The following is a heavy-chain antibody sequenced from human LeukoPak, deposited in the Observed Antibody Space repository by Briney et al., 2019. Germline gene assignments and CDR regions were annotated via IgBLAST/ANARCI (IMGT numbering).Heavy chain of an antibody. Sequence: SGGSLRLSCAASGFTFSSYAMSGVRQAPGKGVEWVSAISGSGSTTYYADTVKGRFTISRENSKNTLYLQMSSLRAEDTAVYYCAKVVYCGGDCYSAAFDIWGQGTMVTVSS. CDR3: AKVVYCGGDCYSAAFDI. D-gene: IGHD2-21*01. V-gene: IGHV3-23*01. J-gene: IGHJ3*02. CDR1: GFTFSSYA. CDR2: ISGSGSTT.